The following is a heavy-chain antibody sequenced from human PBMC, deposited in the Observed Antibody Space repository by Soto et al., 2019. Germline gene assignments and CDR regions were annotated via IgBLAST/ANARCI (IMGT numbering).Heavy chain of an antibody. J-gene: IGHJ3*02. D-gene: IGHD2-2*01. V-gene: IGHV3-15*01. Sequence: GSLRLTCSASGFTFNDAWMTWVRQAPGKGLEWVGLIKTKTDGGTTDYAAPVKGRFTISRDDSKNTVYLQMNSLKIEDTGVYYCTTERCTGTNCYVKNAFDSWGQGTMVTVSS. CDR2: IKTKTDGGTT. CDR1: GFTFNDAW. CDR3: TTERCTGTNCYVKNAFDS.